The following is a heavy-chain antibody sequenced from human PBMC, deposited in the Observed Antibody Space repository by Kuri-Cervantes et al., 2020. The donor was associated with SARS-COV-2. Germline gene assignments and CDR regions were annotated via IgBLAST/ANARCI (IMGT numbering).Heavy chain of an antibody. CDR3: ARDLTRNWNDFWFDP. V-gene: IGHV4-59*01. Sequence: GSLRLSCTVSGGSISSYYWSWIRQPPGKGLEWIGYIYYSGSTNYNPSLKSRVTISVDTSKNQFSLKLSSVTAADTAVYYCARDLTRNWNDFWFDPWGQGTLVTVSS. CDR2: IYYSGST. J-gene: IGHJ5*02. CDR1: GGSISSYY. D-gene: IGHD1-1*01.